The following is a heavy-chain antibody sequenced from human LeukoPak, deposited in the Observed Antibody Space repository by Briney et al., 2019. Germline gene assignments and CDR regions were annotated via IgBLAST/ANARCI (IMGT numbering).Heavy chain of an antibody. CDR3: AKGWTNRPLDY. Sequence: PGGSLRLSXAASGFTFSNFAMRWVRQAPGKGLEWVSGISSSGGSTYYADSVKGRFTISRDNSKNTLYLQMNSLRAEDTAVYYCAKGWTNRPLDYWGQGTLVTVSS. CDR2: ISSSGGST. V-gene: IGHV3-23*01. D-gene: IGHD1/OR15-1a*01. CDR1: GFTFSNFA. J-gene: IGHJ4*02.